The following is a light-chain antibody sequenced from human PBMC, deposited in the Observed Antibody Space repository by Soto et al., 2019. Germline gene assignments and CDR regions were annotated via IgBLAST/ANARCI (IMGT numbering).Light chain of an antibody. CDR2: DGS. V-gene: IGLV2-14*02. CDR3: ASYTVTCTLV. J-gene: IGLJ3*02. Sequence: SALTQPGSVSGSPGQSITISSTGSTSDVGTYDFVSWHQQFPGKTRNLIILDGSKRPSGVCTRCSGSKSGNTASLGISGLHPEEEADYYCASYTVTCTLVFVGG. CDR1: TSDVGTYDF.